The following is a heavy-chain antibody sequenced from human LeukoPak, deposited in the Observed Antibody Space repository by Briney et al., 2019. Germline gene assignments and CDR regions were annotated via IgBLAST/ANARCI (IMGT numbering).Heavy chain of an antibody. Sequence: ASVKVSCKASGDTFSNHPINWVRQAPGQGLEWMGIINPSGGSTSYAQKFQGRVTMTRDMSTSTVYMELSSLRSEDTAVYYCARDNYGDYGGYNWFDPWGQGTLVTVSS. CDR3: ARDNYGDYGGYNWFDP. D-gene: IGHD4-17*01. V-gene: IGHV1-46*01. CDR1: GDTFSNHP. J-gene: IGHJ5*02. CDR2: INPSGGST.